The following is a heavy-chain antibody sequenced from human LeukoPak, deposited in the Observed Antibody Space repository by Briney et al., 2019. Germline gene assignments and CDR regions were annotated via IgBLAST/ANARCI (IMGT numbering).Heavy chain of an antibody. CDR2: IYTSGST. V-gene: IGHV4-61*02. D-gene: IGHD3-22*01. CDR3: ARLRYGGYSDY. CDR1: GGSISSGSYY. J-gene: IGHJ4*02. Sequence: SQTLSLTCTVSGGSISSGSYYWGWVRQPPGEGLGWIGRIYTSGSTNYNPSLKSRVTISVDTSKNQFSLKLSSVTAADTAVYYCARLRYGGYSDYWGQGTLVTVSS.